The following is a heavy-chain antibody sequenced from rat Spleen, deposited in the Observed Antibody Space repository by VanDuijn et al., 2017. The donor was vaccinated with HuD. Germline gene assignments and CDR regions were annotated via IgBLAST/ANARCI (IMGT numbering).Heavy chain of an antibody. CDR3: ARQRWDVMDA. Sequence: EVQLVESGGGLVQPGRSLKLSCAASGFTFSDYYMAWVRQAPTKGLQWVASISYDGSSTYYRDSVKGRFTISRDNAKSTLYLQVDSLKSEDTATYYCARQRWDVMDAWGQGVSVTVSS. CDR2: ISYDGSST. J-gene: IGHJ4*01. CDR1: GFTFSDYY. V-gene: IGHV5-7*01.